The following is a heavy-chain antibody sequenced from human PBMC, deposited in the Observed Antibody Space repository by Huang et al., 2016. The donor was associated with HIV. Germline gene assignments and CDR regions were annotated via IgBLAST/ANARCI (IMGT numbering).Heavy chain of an antibody. CDR2: VNHGGST. D-gene: IGHD6-19*01. CDR1: GGSLHGYY. Sequence: QVQLYQWGAGPLRPSETLSLTCGVSGGSLHGYYWNCRRQSPGGGREWIGEVNHGGSTKYNPSLKRQVTISVDTSKIQFSLNRTSVTATDTADYYCATSRSGSGWFLDIWGRGTLVSVS. V-gene: IGHV4-34*01. J-gene: IGHJ2*01. CDR3: ATSRSGSGWFLDI.